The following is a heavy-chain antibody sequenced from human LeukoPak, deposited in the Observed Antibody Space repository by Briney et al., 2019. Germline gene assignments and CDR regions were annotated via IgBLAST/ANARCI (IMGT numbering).Heavy chain of an antibody. CDR2: ISRTGSVI. V-gene: IGHV3-21*01. D-gene: IGHD2-8*01. Sequence: PGGSLRLSCAASGFTFSSYSMNWVRQAPGKGLEWVSSISRTGSVIYYADSVKGRFTISRDNGKNSLFLQMSSLRAEDTALYYCAGRGCTDGVCPFDYCGQGKLVTVSS. CDR1: GFTFSSYS. J-gene: IGHJ4*02. CDR3: AGRGCTDGVCPFDY.